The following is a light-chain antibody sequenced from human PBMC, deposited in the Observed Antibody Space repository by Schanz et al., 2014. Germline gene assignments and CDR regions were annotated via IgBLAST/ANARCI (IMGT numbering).Light chain of an antibody. J-gene: IGLJ1*01. CDR2: EGS. Sequence: QSALTQPASVSGSPGQSITISCTGTSSDVGSNNIVSWYQQHPGKAPKLMIYEGSKRPSGVPDRFSGSKSGNTASLTISGLQAEDEADYYCCSYAGSSSYVFGTGTKLTVL. V-gene: IGLV2-23*01. CDR1: SSDVGSNNI. CDR3: CSYAGSSSYV.